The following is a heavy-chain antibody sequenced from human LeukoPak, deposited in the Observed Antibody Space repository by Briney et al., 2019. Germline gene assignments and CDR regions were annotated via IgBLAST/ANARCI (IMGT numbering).Heavy chain of an antibody. CDR3: ARGGSGWSRFLYYFDY. CDR1: GGSFSGYY. CDR2: INHSGST. D-gene: IGHD6-19*01. Sequence: PSETLSLTCAVYGGSFSGYYWSWIRQPPGKGLEWIGEINHSGSTNYNPSLKSRVTMSVDTSKNQFSLKLSSVTAADTAVYYCARGGSGWSRFLYYFDYWGQGTLVTVSS. J-gene: IGHJ4*02. V-gene: IGHV4-34*01.